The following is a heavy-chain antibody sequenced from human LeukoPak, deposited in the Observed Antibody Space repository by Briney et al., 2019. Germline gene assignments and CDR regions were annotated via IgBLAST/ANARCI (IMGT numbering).Heavy chain of an antibody. Sequence: ASVKVSCKASGYTFTGYYMHWVRQAPGQGLEWMGIINPSGGSTSYAQKFQGRVTITADKSTSTAYMELSSLRSEDTAVYYCARAPQYSSGWYVWWGGGGSYYMDVWGKGTTVTVSS. CDR2: INPSGGST. V-gene: IGHV1-46*01. D-gene: IGHD6-19*01. J-gene: IGHJ6*03. CDR3: ARAPQYSSGWYVWWGGGGSYYMDV. CDR1: GYTFTGYY.